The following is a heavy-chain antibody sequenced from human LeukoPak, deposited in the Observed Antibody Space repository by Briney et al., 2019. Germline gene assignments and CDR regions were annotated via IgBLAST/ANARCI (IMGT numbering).Heavy chain of an antibody. CDR1: GGTFSSYA. J-gene: IGHJ4*02. CDR3: ARSVAPDARLDY. D-gene: IGHD2-2*01. CDR2: IISIFGTA. Sequence: ASVTVSCKASGGTFSSYAISWVRQAPGQGLEWMGGIISIFGTANYAQKFQGRVTITADESTSTAYMELSSLRAEDTAVYYCARSVAPDARLDYWGQGTLVTVSS. V-gene: IGHV1-69*13.